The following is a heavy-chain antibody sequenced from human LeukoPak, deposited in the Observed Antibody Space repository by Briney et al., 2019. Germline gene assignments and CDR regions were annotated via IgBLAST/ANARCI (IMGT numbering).Heavy chain of an antibody. Sequence: GGSLRLSCAASGFTFSTYGMSWVRQAPGKGLEWVSAISGSGGSTYYADSVKGRFTISRDNSKNTLYLQMNSLRAEDTAVYYCAKGGTIIPLRHLTHWGQGTLVTVSS. CDR1: GFTFSTYG. CDR3: AKGGTIIPLRHLTH. CDR2: ISGSGGST. J-gene: IGHJ4*02. D-gene: IGHD3-10*01. V-gene: IGHV3-23*01.